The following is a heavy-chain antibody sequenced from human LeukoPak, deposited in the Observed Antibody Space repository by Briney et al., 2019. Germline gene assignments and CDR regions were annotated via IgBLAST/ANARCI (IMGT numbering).Heavy chain of an antibody. V-gene: IGHV3-23*01. CDR1: AFTLSSYA. CDR2: ISGSGGST. CDR3: AKDITTVAYCSSDSCYPDY. J-gene: IGHJ4*02. Sequence: QPGGSLRLSCAASAFTLSSYAMSWVRQAPGKGLDWVSAISGSGGSTYYADSVKGRFTISRDNSKNTLYLQMNSLRAEDTAVYYCAKDITTVAYCSSDSCYPDYWGQGTLVTVSS. D-gene: IGHD2-15*01.